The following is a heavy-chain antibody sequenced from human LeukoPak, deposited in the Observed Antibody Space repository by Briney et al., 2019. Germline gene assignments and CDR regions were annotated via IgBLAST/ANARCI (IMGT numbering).Heavy chain of an antibody. CDR1: GGSISSYY. D-gene: IGHD2-2*01. Sequence: SETLSLTCTVSGGSISSYYWRWIRQPPGKGLEGIGYIYYSGSTNYNPSLKSRVTISVDTSKNQVSLKLSSVTAADTAMYYCARSVPQYYYYYYMDVWGKGTTVTVSS. V-gene: IGHV4-59*01. CDR2: IYYSGST. CDR3: ARSVPQYYYYYYMDV. J-gene: IGHJ6*03.